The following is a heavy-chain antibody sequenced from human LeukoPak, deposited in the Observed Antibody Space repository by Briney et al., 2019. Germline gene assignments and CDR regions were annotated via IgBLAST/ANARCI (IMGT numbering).Heavy chain of an antibody. D-gene: IGHD3-22*01. CDR2: IYYSGST. Sequence: SETLSHTCTVSGGSISSSSYYWGWIRQPPGKGLEWIGSIYYSGSTYYNPSLKSRVTISVDTSKNQFSLKLSSVTAADTAVYYCARQGVYYYDSSGYYVYWGQGTLVTVSS. J-gene: IGHJ4*02. V-gene: IGHV4-39*01. CDR3: ARQGVYYYDSSGYYVY. CDR1: GGSISSSSYY.